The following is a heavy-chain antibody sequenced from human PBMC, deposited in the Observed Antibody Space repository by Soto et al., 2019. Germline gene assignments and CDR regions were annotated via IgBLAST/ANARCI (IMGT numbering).Heavy chain of an antibody. CDR1: GGTFSSYA. V-gene: IGHV1-69*13. D-gene: IGHD3-22*01. CDR3: ARSLRETMIVVVLPAFDI. J-gene: IGHJ3*02. CDR2: IIPIFGTA. Sequence: PSVKVSCKASGGTFSSYAISWVRQAPGQGLEWMGGIIPIFGTANYAQKFQGRVTITADESTSTAYMELSSLRSEDTAVYYCARSLRETMIVVVLPAFDIWGQGTMVTVSS.